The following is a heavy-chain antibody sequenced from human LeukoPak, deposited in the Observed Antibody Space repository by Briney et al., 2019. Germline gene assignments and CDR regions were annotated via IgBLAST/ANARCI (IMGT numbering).Heavy chain of an antibody. CDR1: GYTLTELS. CDR2: FDPEDGET. CDR3: ARLFANG. D-gene: IGHD4/OR15-4a*01. V-gene: IGHV1-24*01. Sequence: ASVKVSCKVSGYTLTELSMHWVRQAPGKGLEWMGGFDPEDGETIYAQKFQGRVTMTRDTSTSTVYMELSSLRSEDTAVYYCARLFANGWGQGTLVTVSS. J-gene: IGHJ4*02.